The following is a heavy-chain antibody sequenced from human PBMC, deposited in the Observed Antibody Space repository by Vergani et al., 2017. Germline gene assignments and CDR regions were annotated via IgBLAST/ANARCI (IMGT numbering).Heavy chain of an antibody. CDR3: AEQRGRGWYFDL. CDR1: GFTFSDYY. CDR2: ISSSSSYT. D-gene: IGHD3-16*01. V-gene: IGHV3-11*05. Sequence: QVQLVESGGGLVKPGGSLRLSCAASGFTFSDYYMSWIRQAPGKGLEWASYISSSSSYTNYADSVKGRFTISRDNAKNSLYLQMNSLRAEDTAVYYCAEQRGRGWYFDLWGRGTLVTVSS. J-gene: IGHJ2*01.